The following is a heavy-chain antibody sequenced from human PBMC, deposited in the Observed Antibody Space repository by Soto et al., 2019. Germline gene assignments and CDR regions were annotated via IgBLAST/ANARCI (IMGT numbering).Heavy chain of an antibody. CDR2: TNAGNGNT. Sequence: ASVKVSCKASGYTFTSYAMHWVRQAPGQRLEWMGWTNAGNGNTKYSQKFQGRVTITRDTSASTAYMELSSLRSEDTAVYYCARETRGAYYRDAFDTWGQGTMVT. CDR1: GYTFTSYA. CDR3: ARETRGAYYRDAFDT. V-gene: IGHV1-3*01. J-gene: IGHJ3*02. D-gene: IGHD3-10*01.